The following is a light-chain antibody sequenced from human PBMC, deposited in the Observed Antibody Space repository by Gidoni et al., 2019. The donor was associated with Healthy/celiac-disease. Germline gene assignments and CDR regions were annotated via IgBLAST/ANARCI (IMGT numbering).Light chain of an antibody. Sequence: DIKITQSPSPLSASVGDRVTITCRESKSISSYLNWYQQKPGKAPKLLIYAASSLQSGVPSRFSGSGSGTDFTLTISSLQPEDFATYYCQQSYSTPYTFGQGTKLEIK. CDR3: QQSYSTPYT. CDR2: AAS. J-gene: IGKJ2*01. V-gene: IGKV1-39*01. CDR1: KSISSY.